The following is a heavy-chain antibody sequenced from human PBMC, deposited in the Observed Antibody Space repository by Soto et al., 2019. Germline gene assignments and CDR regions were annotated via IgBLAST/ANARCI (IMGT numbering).Heavy chain of an antibody. CDR2: ISGSGGST. Sequence: GGSLRLSCAASGFTFSSYAMSWVRQAPGKGLEWVSAISGSGGSTYYADSVKGRFTISRDNSKNTLYLQKNSLRAEDTAVYYCAKDSWRPFLGHYDFWSGYFDYWGQGTLVTVSS. CDR3: AKDSWRPFLGHYDFWSGYFDY. J-gene: IGHJ4*02. V-gene: IGHV3-23*01. D-gene: IGHD3-3*01. CDR1: GFTFSSYA.